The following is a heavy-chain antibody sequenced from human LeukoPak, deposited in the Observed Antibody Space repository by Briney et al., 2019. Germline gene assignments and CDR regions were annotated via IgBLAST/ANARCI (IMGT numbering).Heavy chain of an antibody. Sequence: GGSLRLSCAASGFTFSSYGMSWVRQAPGKGLEWVANIKQDGSEKNYMDSVKGRFTISRDNAKNSLLLQMNSLRVEDTAVYYCASERGGQWNDYLHGGPFDYWGQGTLVTVSS. CDR3: ASERGGQWNDYLHGGPFDY. V-gene: IGHV3-7*05. J-gene: IGHJ4*02. CDR2: IKQDGSEK. D-gene: IGHD3-16*01. CDR1: GFTFSSYG.